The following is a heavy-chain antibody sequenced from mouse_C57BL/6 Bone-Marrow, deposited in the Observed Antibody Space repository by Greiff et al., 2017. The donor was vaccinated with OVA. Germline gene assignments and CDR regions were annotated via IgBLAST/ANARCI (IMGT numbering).Heavy chain of an antibody. CDR1: GFTFSDYG. CDR2: ISSGSSTI. CDR3: ASGYWYFDV. Sequence: DVMLVESGGGLVKPGGSLKLSCAASGFTFSDYGMHWVRQAPEKGLEWVAYISSGSSTIYYADTVKGRFTISRDNAKNTLFLQMTSLRSEDTAMYYCASGYWYFDVWGTGTTVTVSS. V-gene: IGHV5-17*01. J-gene: IGHJ1*03.